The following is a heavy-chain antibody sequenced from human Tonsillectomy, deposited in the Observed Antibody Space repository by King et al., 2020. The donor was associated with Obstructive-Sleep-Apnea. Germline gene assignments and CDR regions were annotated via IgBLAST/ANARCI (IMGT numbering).Heavy chain of an antibody. J-gene: IGHJ3*01. CDR1: GFTIGPHW. CDR3: VRRNDLDV. Sequence: VQLVESGGGLVQPGGSLRLSYAASGFTIGPHWMNWVRQVPGKGLEWVANIDQDGSAKFYVDSVKGRFTISRENAKNLLILQMNNLRAEDTALYYCVRRNDLDVWGQGTMVTVSP. CDR2: IDQDGSAK. V-gene: IGHV3-7*03. D-gene: IGHD1-14*01.